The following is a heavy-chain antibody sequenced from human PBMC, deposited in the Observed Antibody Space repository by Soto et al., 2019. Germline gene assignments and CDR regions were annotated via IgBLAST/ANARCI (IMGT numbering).Heavy chain of an antibody. V-gene: IGHV3-30*18. CDR2: ISHDGTNK. CDR1: GFTFSAYG. D-gene: IGHD3-22*01. J-gene: IGHJ4*02. CDR3: AKDEYYYSRTGYYIFDS. Sequence: QAQLVESGGGVVQPGESLRLSCEVSGFTFSAYGMHWVRQAPGKGREWVAAISHDGTNKNYGDSVKGRFTISRDNSKKTLYLQMNSLRPEDTALYYCAKDEYYYSRTGYYIFDSWGQGTLVTVSS.